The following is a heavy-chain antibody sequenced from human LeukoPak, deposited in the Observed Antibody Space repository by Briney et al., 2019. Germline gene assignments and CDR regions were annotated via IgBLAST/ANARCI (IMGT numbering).Heavy chain of an antibody. J-gene: IGHJ6*02. V-gene: IGHV3-66*01. CDR1: GFTVSSNY. Sequence: GGSLRLSCAASGFTVSSNYMSWVRQAPGKGLVWVSIIYSGGSTYYADSVKGRFTISRDNSKNTLYLQMNSLRVEDTAVYYCARDSSLNSYYYYGMDVWGQGTTVTVSS. CDR2: IYSGGST. D-gene: IGHD2/OR15-2a*01. CDR3: ARDSSLNSYYYYGMDV.